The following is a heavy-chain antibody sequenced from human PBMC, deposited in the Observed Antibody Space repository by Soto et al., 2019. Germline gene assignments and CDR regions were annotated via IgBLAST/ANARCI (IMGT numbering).Heavy chain of an antibody. D-gene: IGHD4-17*01. Sequence: ALVKGSCKASGYTFTVYYIHWVRQAPGQGLDWMGWINPNSGGTKYAQKFQGWVTMTRDTSISTAYMEVSRLRSDDTAVYYCARSSEVTTALGYWGQGTPVTVSS. J-gene: IGHJ4*02. CDR1: GYTFTVYY. CDR3: ARSSEVTTALGY. V-gene: IGHV1-2*04. CDR2: INPNSGGT.